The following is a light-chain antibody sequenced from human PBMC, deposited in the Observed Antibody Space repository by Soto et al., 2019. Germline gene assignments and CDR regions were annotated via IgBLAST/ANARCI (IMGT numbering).Light chain of an antibody. J-gene: IGKJ1*01. CDR3: LQYAGLPRT. CDR2: GAS. CDR1: KSGRSFY. Sequence: IVLTQSPGTLSLSPGESATLSCRTSKSGRSFYLAWYQQKPGQAPKLLIHGASTRATGIPDRFSGSGSGTDFTLTISRLEPEDFAVYYCLQYAGLPRTFGQGTKVEIK. V-gene: IGKV3-20*01.